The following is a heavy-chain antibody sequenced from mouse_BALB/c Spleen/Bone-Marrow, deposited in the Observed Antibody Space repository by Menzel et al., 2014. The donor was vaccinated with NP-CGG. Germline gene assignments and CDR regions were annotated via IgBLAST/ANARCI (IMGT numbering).Heavy chain of an antibody. CDR1: GFSIKDTY. CDR2: IDPANGNT. Sequence: EVHLVESGAELVKPGASVKLSCTASGFSIKDTYMHWVKQRPEQGLEWIGRIDPANGNTKYDPKFQGKATITADTSSNTAYLQLSSLTSEDTAVYYCARYRLGTYFDYWGQGTTLTVSS. J-gene: IGHJ2*01. V-gene: IGHV14-3*02. CDR3: ARYRLGTYFDY. D-gene: IGHD1-2*01.